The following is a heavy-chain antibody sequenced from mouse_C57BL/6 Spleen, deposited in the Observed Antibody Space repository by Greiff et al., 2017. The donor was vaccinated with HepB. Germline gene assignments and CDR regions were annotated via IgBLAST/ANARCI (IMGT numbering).Heavy chain of an antibody. CDR2: IDPSDSYT. CDR1: GYTFTSYW. J-gene: IGHJ2*01. Sequence: VQLQQPVAELVMPGASVKLSCKASGYTFTSYWMHWVKQRPGQGLEWIGEIDPSDSYTNYNQKFKGKSTLTVDKSSSTAYMQLSSLTSEDSAVYYCARRARYGNYFDYWGQGTPLTVSS. D-gene: IGHD2-1*01. CDR3: ARRARYGNYFDY. V-gene: IGHV1-69*01.